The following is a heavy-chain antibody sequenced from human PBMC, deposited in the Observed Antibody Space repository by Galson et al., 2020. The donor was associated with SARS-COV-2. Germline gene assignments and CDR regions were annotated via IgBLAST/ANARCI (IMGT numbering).Heavy chain of an antibody. J-gene: IGHJ3*02. CDR1: GGSFSGYY. CDR2: INHSGST. CDR3: ARDSPFSYDSSGNDAFDI. D-gene: IGHD3-22*01. V-gene: IGHV4-34*01. Sequence: SETLSLTCAVYGGSFSGYYWSWIRQPPGKGLEWIGEINHSGSTNYNPSLKSRVTISVDTSKNQFSLKLSSVTAADTAVYYCARDSPFSYDSSGNDAFDIWGQGTTVTVSS.